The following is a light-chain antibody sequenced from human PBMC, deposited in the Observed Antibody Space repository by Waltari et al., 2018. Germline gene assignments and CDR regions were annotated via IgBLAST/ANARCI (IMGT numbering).Light chain of an antibody. V-gene: IGKV3-15*01. CDR3: QQYGSWPLT. Sequence: TVMTQSPATLSVSPGQRATLSCRASQSLSNYLAWYQQKPVQAPRPLIYDASTRATGIPARFSGSGSWTEFTLAISSLQSEDIAVYYCQQYGSWPLTFGGGTKVEFK. CDR1: QSLSNY. J-gene: IGKJ4*01. CDR2: DAS.